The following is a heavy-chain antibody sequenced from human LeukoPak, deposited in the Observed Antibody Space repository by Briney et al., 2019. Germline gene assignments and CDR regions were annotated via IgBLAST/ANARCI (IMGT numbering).Heavy chain of an antibody. V-gene: IGHV3-23*01. Sequence: GGSLRLSCAASGFTVSSNYMSWVRQAPGKELELVSSISGSGDSTYYADSVKGRFTISRDNSKNTLYLQMNSLRAEDTAVYYCAKTAGIAAAADFDYWGQGTLVTVSS. CDR2: ISGSGDST. CDR1: GFTVSSNY. D-gene: IGHD6-13*01. CDR3: AKTAGIAAAADFDY. J-gene: IGHJ4*02.